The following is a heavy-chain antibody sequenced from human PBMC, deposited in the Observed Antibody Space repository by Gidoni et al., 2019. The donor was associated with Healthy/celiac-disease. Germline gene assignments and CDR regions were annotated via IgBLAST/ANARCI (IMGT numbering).Heavy chain of an antibody. V-gene: IGHV1-2*02. CDR2: INPNSGGT. Sequence: QVQLVQSGAEVKKPGASVKVSCKASGYTFTGYYMQWVRQAPGQGLEWMGWINPNSGGTNYAQKFQGRVTMTRDTSISTAYMELSRLRSDDTAVYYCARSYYDFWSGYYTGYYGMDVWGQGTTVTVSS. D-gene: IGHD3-3*01. CDR3: ARSYYDFWSGYYTGYYGMDV. J-gene: IGHJ6*02. CDR1: GYTFTGYY.